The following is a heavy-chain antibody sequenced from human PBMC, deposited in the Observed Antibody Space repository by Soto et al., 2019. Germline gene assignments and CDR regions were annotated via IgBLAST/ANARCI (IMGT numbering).Heavy chain of an antibody. D-gene: IGHD2-15*01. CDR1: GFTFSSYA. Sequence: GGSLRLSCAASGFTFSSYAMHWVRQAPGRGLEWVAVISYDGSNKYYADSVKGRFTTSRDNSKNTLYLQMNSLRAEDTAVYYCARDLYCSGGSCYSAAFDIWGQGTMVTVSS. J-gene: IGHJ3*02. V-gene: IGHV3-30-3*01. CDR2: ISYDGSNK. CDR3: ARDLYCSGGSCYSAAFDI.